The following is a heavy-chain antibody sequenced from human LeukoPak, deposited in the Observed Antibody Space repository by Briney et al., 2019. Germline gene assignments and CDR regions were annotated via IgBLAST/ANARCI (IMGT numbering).Heavy chain of an antibody. CDR2: IHFSGTT. J-gene: IGHJ4*02. Sequence: NPSETLSLTCTVSGGSISSGGYYWSWVRQHHPGKGLEWIGYIHFSGTTHYNPSLKSRVSISRDTSKNQFSLKLTSVTSADTALYYCARVSSAWYTDCWGQGTLVTVSS. CDR1: GGSISSGGYY. V-gene: IGHV4-31*03. D-gene: IGHD6-19*01. CDR3: ARVSSAWYTDC.